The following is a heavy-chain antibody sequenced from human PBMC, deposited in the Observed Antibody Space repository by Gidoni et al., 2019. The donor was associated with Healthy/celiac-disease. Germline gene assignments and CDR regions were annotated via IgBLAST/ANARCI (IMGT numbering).Heavy chain of an antibody. Sequence: VQLQESGPGLVKPSGTLSLTCAVSGGSISSSNWWSWVRQPPGKGLEWIGEIYHSGSTNYNPSLKSRVTISVDKSKNQFSLKLSSVTAADTAVYYCARDTGYSSSWTPYYYYGMDVWGQGTTVTVSS. CDR3: ARDTGYSSSWTPYYYYGMDV. CDR1: GGSISSSNW. D-gene: IGHD6-13*01. CDR2: IYHSGST. V-gene: IGHV4-4*02. J-gene: IGHJ6*02.